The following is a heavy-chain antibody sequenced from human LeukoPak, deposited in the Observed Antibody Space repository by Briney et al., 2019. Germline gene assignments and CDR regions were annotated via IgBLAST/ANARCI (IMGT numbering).Heavy chain of an antibody. V-gene: IGHV4-38-2*02. CDR3: ARYEAVAGVFDY. CDR1: GYSISTGYY. J-gene: IGHJ4*02. D-gene: IGHD6-19*01. CDR2: FYHGGST. Sequence: SETLSLTCTVSGYSISTGYYWDWIRPPPGKGLEWIGTFYHGGSTYYNPSLKSRVTISVDTSKNQFSLNLTSVTAADTAVYYCARYEAVAGVFDYWGQGTLVTVSS.